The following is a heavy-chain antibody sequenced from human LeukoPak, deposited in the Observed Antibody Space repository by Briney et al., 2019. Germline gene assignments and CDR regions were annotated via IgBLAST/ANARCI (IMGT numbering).Heavy chain of an antibody. V-gene: IGHV3-21*01. CDR3: ASLKWFGESTDAFDI. CDR1: GFTFSSYS. CDR2: ISSSSSYI. D-gene: IGHD3-10*01. J-gene: IGHJ3*02. Sequence: PGGSLRLSCAASGFTFSSYSMNWVRQAPGKGLEWVSSISSSSSYIYYADSVKGRFTISRDNAKNSLYLQMNSLRAEDTAVYYCASLKWFGESTDAFDIWGQGTMVTVSS.